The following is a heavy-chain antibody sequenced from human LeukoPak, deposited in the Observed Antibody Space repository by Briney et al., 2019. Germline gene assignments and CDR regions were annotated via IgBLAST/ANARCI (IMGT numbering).Heavy chain of an antibody. CDR3: ARDSDYGDYDWFDP. V-gene: IGHV4-31*03. D-gene: IGHD4-17*01. J-gene: IGHJ5*02. CDR1: GGSISSGGYY. Sequence: SQTLSLTCTVSGGSISSGGYYWSWIRQHPGKGLEWIGYIYYSGSTYYNPSLKSRVTISVDTSKNQFSLKLSSVTAADTAVYHCARDSDYGDYDWFDPWGQGTLVTVSS. CDR2: IYYSGST.